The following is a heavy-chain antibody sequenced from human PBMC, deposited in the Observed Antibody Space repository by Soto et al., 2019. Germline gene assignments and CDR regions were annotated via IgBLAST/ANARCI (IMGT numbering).Heavy chain of an antibody. D-gene: IGHD6-13*01. J-gene: IGHJ4*02. V-gene: IGHV3-23*01. CDR1: GFTFSSSA. CDR2: ISGSGGST. Sequence: GGSLRLSCAASGFTFSSSAMNWVRQAPGKGLEWVSVISGSGGSTYYADSVKGRFTISRDNSKNTLYLQMNSLRVEDTAVYYCAKRGSSSWMNFDYWGQGALVTVS. CDR3: AKRGSSSWMNFDY.